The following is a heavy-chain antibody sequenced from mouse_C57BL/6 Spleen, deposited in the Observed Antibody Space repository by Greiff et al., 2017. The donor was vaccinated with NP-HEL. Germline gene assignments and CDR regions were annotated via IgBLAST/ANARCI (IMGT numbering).Heavy chain of an antibody. Sequence: VQLQQSGPGLVKPSQSLSLTCSVTGYSITSGYYWNWIRQFPGNKLEWMGYISYDGSNNYNPSLKNRISITRDTSKNQFFLKLNSVTTEDTATYYCARGLLRSWYVDVWGTGTTVTVSS. J-gene: IGHJ1*03. D-gene: IGHD1-1*01. CDR3: ARGLLRSWYVDV. CDR1: GYSITSGYY. V-gene: IGHV3-6*01. CDR2: ISYDGSN.